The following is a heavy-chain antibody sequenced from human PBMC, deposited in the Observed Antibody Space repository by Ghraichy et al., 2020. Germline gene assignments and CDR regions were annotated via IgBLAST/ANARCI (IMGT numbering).Heavy chain of an antibody. J-gene: IGHJ6*03. V-gene: IGHV3-30*02. CDR3: AKDWGNYYGSGKETYYYYYYMDV. D-gene: IGHD3-10*01. CDR2: IRYDGSNK. Sequence: GGSLRLSCAASGFTFSSYGMHWVRQAPGKGLEWVAFIRYDGSNKYYADSVKGRFTISRDNSKNTLYLQMNSLRAEDTAVYYCAKDWGNYYGSGKETYYYYYYMDVWGKGTTVTVSS. CDR1: GFTFSSYG.